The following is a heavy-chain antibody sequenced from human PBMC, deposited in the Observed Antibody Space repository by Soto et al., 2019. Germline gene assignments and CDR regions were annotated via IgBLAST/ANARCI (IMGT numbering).Heavy chain of an antibody. D-gene: IGHD2-2*01. J-gene: IGHJ3*02. CDR1: GGTFSSYT. CDR3: ARADCSSTSCYEPDDAFDI. V-gene: IGHV1-69*02. Sequence: GASVKVSCKASGGTFSSYTISWVRQAPGQGLEWMGRIIPILGIANYAQKFQGRVTITADKSTSTAYMELSSLRSEDTAVYYCARADCSSTSCYEPDDAFDIWGQGTMVTVSS. CDR2: IIPILGIA.